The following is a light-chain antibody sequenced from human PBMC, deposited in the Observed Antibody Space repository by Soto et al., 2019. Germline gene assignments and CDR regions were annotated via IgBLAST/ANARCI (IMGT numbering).Light chain of an antibody. CDR1: SSDIGGYNY. CDR2: DVS. Sequence: QSVLTQPRSVSGSPGQSVTISCTGTSSDIGGYNYVSWYQQHPGKAPKLMIYDVSKRPSGVPDRFSGSKSGNTASLTISGLQAEDEADFHCCSYTGNYTLVFGGGTKLTVL. J-gene: IGLJ2*01. CDR3: CSYTGNYTLV. V-gene: IGLV2-11*01.